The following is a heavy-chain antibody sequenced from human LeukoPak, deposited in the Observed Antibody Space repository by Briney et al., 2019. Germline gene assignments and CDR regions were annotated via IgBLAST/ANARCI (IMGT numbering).Heavy chain of an antibody. Sequence: ASLKVSCKASGYTFTGYYIHSVRQAPGHGLEWMEWINPNNGGTHFPQNFQGRVTRTRDTSISTASMELSSLRSDETAVYYGARDLRFGELLYAFDYWGQGTLVTVSS. CDR3: ARDLRFGELLYAFDY. V-gene: IGHV1-2*02. J-gene: IGHJ4*02. CDR1: GYTFTGYY. D-gene: IGHD3-10*01. CDR2: INPNNGGT.